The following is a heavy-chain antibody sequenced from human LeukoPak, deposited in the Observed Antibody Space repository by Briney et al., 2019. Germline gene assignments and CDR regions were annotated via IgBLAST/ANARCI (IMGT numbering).Heavy chain of an antibody. J-gene: IGHJ5*02. CDR3: ATGGGYNWFDP. V-gene: IGHV4-34*01. Sequence: PSETLSLTCAVYGGSFSGYYWSWIRQAPGKGLEWIGEINHSGSTNYNPSLKSRVTVSVDTSKNQFSLKLSSVTAADTAVYYCATGGGYNWFDPWGQGTLVTVSS. CDR2: INHSGST. CDR1: GGSFSGYY.